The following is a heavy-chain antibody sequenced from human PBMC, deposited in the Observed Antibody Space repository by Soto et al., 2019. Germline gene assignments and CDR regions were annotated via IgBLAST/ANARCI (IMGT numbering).Heavy chain of an antibody. J-gene: IGHJ6*02. Sequence: GGSLRLSCAASGFTVSSNYMSWVRQAPGKGLEWGSVIYSGGSTYYADSVKGRFTISRDNSKNTLYLQMNSLRAEDTAVYYCARDSSSSWYYYGMDVWGQGTTVTVSS. CDR2: IYSGGST. V-gene: IGHV3-53*01. CDR3: ARDSSSSWYYYGMDV. D-gene: IGHD6-13*01. CDR1: GFTVSSNY.